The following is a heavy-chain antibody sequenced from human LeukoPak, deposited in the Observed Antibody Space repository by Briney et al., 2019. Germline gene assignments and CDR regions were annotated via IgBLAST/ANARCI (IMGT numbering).Heavy chain of an antibody. CDR3: AKDAGDCSGSSCYSGY. CDR1: GFTFSNYG. CDR2: ISYGGSNK. J-gene: IGHJ4*02. V-gene: IGHV3-30*18. D-gene: IGHD2-15*01. Sequence: GRSLRLSCAASGFTFSNYGMHWVRQAPGKGLEWVAVISYGGSNKYYADSVKGRFTISRDNSRNTLYLQMNSLRVEDTAVYYCAKDAGDCSGSSCYSGYWGQGTLVTVSS.